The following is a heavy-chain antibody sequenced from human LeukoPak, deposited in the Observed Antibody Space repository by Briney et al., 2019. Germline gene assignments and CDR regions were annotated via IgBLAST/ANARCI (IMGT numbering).Heavy chain of an antibody. CDR3: ARGGYNYGRGVDY. J-gene: IGHJ4*02. CDR1: GFTVSSNY. Sequence: GGSLRLSCAASGFTVSSNYMSWVRQAPGKGLVWVSRINTDGRTTNYADSVKGRFTISRDNAKNTLYLQMNSLRAEDTAMYYCARGGYNYGRGVDYWGQGTLVTVSS. D-gene: IGHD5-18*01. V-gene: IGHV3-74*01. CDR2: INTDGRTT.